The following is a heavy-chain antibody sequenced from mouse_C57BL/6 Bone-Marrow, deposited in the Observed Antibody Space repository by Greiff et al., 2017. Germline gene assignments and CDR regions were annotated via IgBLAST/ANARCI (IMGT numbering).Heavy chain of an antibody. V-gene: IGHV1-82*01. J-gene: IGHJ3*01. CDR1: GYAFSSSW. Sequence: VQLQESGPELVKPGASVKISCKASGYAFSSSWMNWVKQRPGKGLEWIGRIYPGDGDTNYNGKFKGKATLTADKSSSTAYMQLSSLTSEDSSVYFCARPQFYSYGSSSFAYGGQGTLVTVSA. D-gene: IGHD1-1*01. CDR3: ARPQFYSYGSSSFAY. CDR2: IYPGDGDT.